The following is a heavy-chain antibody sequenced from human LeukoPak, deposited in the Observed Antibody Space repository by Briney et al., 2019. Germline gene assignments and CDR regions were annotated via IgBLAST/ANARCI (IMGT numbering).Heavy chain of an antibody. CDR2: IYTSGST. Sequence: SETLSLTCTVSGGSISSGSYYWSWIRQPAGKGLEGIGRIYTSGSTNYNPSLKSRVTISVDTSKNQFSLKLSSVTAADTAVYYCARVVEDYYDSSGFYYFDYWGQGTLVTVSS. CDR3: ARVVEDYYDSSGFYYFDY. V-gene: IGHV4-61*02. D-gene: IGHD3-22*01. CDR1: GGSISSGSYY. J-gene: IGHJ4*02.